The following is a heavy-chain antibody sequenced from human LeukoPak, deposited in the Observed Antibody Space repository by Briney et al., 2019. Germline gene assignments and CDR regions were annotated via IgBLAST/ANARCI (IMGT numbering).Heavy chain of an antibody. CDR2: INWNGGST. CDR3: ARGDCSSTSCSFDY. J-gene: IGHJ4*02. D-gene: IGHD2-2*01. CDR1: GFTFDDYG. V-gene: IGHV3-20*04. Sequence: GGSLRLSCAASGFTFDDYGMGWVRQAPGKGLEWVSGINWNGGSTGYADSVKGRFTISRDNAKNSLYLQMNSLRAEDTALYYCARGDCSSTSCSFDYWGQGALVTVSS.